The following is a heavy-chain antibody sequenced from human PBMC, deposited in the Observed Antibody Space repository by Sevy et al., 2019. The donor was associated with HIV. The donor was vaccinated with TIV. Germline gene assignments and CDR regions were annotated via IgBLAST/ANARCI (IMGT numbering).Heavy chain of an antibody. J-gene: IGHJ3*01. Sequence: GGSLRLSCAASGFTFRSYAMTWVRQAPGKGLEWVSTISGSGDTTNYADSVKGRFTISRDNSINSLYLQMSSLGAEDTALYFCAKDHDYIWGSFRQVSFAFDVWGQGTMVTVSS. CDR3: AKDHDYIWGSFRQVSFAFDV. CDR2: ISGSGDTT. V-gene: IGHV3-23*01. D-gene: IGHD3-16*02. CDR1: GFTFRSYA.